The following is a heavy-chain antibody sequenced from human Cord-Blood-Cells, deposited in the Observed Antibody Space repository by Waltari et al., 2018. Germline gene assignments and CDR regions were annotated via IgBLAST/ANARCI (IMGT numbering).Heavy chain of an antibody. D-gene: IGHD3-9*01. Sequence: QVQLVESGGGVVQPGRSLRLSCAASGFTFSSYDMHWVRQAPGKGLEWVAGIWYDGSNKYYADAVKGRFTISRENSKNTLYLQMNSLRAEYTAVYYCARGDVLRYFDWLLHPDYWGQGTLVTVSS. CDR1: GFTFSSYD. V-gene: IGHV3-33*01. J-gene: IGHJ4*02. CDR2: IWYDGSNK. CDR3: ARGDVLRYFDWLLHPDY.